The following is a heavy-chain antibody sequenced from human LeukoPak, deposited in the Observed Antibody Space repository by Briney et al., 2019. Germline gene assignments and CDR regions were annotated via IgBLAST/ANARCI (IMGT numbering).Heavy chain of an antibody. Sequence: SETLSLTCTVSGGSISSGSYYWSWIRQPAGKGLEWIGRIYTSGSTNYNPSLKSRVTISVDTSKNQFSLKLSSVTAADTAVYYCAAYYYYYYYMDVWGKGTTVTVSS. V-gene: IGHV4-61*02. CDR1: GGSISSGSYY. J-gene: IGHJ6*03. CDR2: IYTSGST. CDR3: AAYYYYYYYMDV.